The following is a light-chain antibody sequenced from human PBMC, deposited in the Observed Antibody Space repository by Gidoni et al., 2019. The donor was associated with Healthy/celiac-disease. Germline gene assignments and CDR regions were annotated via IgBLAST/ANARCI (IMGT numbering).Light chain of an antibody. CDR3: QQRSNWPHF. Sequence: EIVLTQSPATLSLSPGERATLSCRASQSVSSYLAWYQQKPGQAPRLLIYDASNRATGIPARFSGSGSGTDFTLTISGLEPEDFAVYYCQQRSNWPHFFXGXTKVEIK. J-gene: IGKJ4*01. CDR2: DAS. CDR1: QSVSSY. V-gene: IGKV3-11*01.